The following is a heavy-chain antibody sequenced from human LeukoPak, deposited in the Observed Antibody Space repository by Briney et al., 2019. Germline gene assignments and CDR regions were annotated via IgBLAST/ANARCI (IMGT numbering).Heavy chain of an antibody. CDR2: INAGNGNT. J-gene: IGHJ4*02. Sequence: ASVKVSCKASGYTFTSYAMHWVRQAPGQRLEWMGWINAGNGNTKYSQKFQGRVTITRDTSASTAYMELSSLRSEDTAMYYCARVGGYYNPLIAYWGQGTLVTVSS. D-gene: IGHD3-9*01. V-gene: IGHV1-3*01. CDR1: GYTFTSYA. CDR3: ARVGGYYNPLIAY.